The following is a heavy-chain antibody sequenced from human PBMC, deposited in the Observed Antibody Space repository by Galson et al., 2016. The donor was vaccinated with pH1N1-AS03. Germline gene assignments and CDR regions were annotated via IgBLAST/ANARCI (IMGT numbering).Heavy chain of an antibody. J-gene: IGHJ4*02. CDR1: GFTINNNY. CDR2: IYGGGDT. CDR3: VRDYWGSWI. D-gene: IGHD7-27*01. Sequence: SLRLSCAASGFTINNNYMSWVRQAPGKGLGWVSVIYGGGDTFYAESVKGRFTISRDNAKSTLYLQMNSLTDDDTAVYYCVRDYWGSWIWGQGTLVTVSS. V-gene: IGHV3-66*01.